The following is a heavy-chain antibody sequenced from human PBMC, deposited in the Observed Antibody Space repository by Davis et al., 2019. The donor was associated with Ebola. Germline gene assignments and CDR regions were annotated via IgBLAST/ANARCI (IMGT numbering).Heavy chain of an antibody. CDR1: GFTFSSYA. CDR3: AKDATMIVVVPFDY. Sequence: GESLKISCAASGFTFSSYAMSWVRQAPGKGLEWVSAISGSGGSTYYADSVKGRFTISRDSSKNTLYLQMNSLRAEDTAVYYCAKDATMIVVVPFDYWGQGTLVTVSS. CDR2: ISGSGGST. J-gene: IGHJ4*02. V-gene: IGHV3-23*01. D-gene: IGHD3-22*01.